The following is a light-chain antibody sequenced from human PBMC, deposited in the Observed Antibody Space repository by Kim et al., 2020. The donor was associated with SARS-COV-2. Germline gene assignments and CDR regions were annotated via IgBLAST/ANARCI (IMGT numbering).Light chain of an antibody. Sequence: QLVLTQSPSASASPGASVKLTCTLSSGHSSYSIAWHQQPPEKGPRYLLRVNSDGSHNKGDGIPDRFSGSSSGAERYLTISSLQSEDEADYYCQTWGTGIGVFGGGTQLTVL. CDR1: SGHSSYS. CDR3: QTWGTGIGV. V-gene: IGLV4-69*01. J-gene: IGLJ2*01. CDR2: VNSDGSH.